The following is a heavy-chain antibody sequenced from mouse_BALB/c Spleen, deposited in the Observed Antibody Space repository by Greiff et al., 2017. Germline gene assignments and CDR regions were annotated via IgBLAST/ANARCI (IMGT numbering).Heavy chain of an antibody. V-gene: IGHV5-6-4*01. CDR3: ARVYYGYDDGFAY. CDR1: GFTFSSYT. D-gene: IGHD2-2*01. CDR2: ISSGGSYT. Sequence: EVQGVESGGGLVKPGGSLKLSCAASGFTFSSYTMSWVRQTPEKRLEWVATISSGGSYTYYPDSVKGRFTISRDNAKNTLYLQMSSLKSEDTAMYYCARVYYGYDDGFAYWGQGTLVTVSA. J-gene: IGHJ3*01.